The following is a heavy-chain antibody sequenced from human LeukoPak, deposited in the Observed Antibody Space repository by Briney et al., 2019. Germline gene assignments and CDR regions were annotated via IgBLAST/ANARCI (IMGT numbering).Heavy chain of an antibody. CDR3: TRYSGRTDY. CDR2: IRSKTFGGTT. J-gene: IGHJ4*02. V-gene: IGHV3-49*03. D-gene: IGHD5-18*01. CDR1: GFTFGTYA. Sequence: GRSLRLSCTSSGFTFGTYAVSWFRQAPGKGLEWVAFIRSKTFGGTTEYAASVKGGFTISRDDSKSIAYLQMNSLKTEDTAVYYCTRYSGRTDYWGQGTLVSVSS.